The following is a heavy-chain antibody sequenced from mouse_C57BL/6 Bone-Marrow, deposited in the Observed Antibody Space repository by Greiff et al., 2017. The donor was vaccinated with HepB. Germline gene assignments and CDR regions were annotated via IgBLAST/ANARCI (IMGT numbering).Heavy chain of an antibody. V-gene: IGHV3-1*01. Sequence: DVKLVESGPGMVKPSQSLSLTCTVTGYSITSGYDWHWIRHFPGNKLEWMGYISYSGSTNYNPSLKSRISITHDTSKNHFFLKLNSVTTEDTATYYCARGEGYYVGFAYWGQGTLVTVSA. D-gene: IGHD2-3*01. CDR3: ARGEGYYVGFAY. CDR2: ISYSGST. J-gene: IGHJ3*01. CDR1: GYSITSGYD.